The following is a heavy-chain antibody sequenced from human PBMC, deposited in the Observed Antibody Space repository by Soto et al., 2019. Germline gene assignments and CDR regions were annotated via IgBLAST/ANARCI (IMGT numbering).Heavy chain of an antibody. Sequence: GASVKVSCKASGGTFSSYAISWVRQAPGQGLEWMGGIIPIFGTANYAQKFQGRVTITADESTSTAYMELSSLRSEDTAVYYCARSYCSGGSCYQGTWDYWGQGTLVTVSS. CDR3: ARSYCSGGSCYQGTWDY. CDR2: IIPIFGTA. CDR1: GGTFSSYA. V-gene: IGHV1-69*13. J-gene: IGHJ4*02. D-gene: IGHD2-15*01.